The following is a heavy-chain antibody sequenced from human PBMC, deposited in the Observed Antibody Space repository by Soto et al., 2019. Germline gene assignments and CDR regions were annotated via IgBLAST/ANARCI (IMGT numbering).Heavy chain of an antibody. Sequence: GGSLRLSCAASGFTFSDYYMSWIRQAPGKGLEWVSYISSSGSTIYYADSVKGRFTIPRDNAKNSLYLQMNSLRAEDTAVYYCAREGYCSSTSCYGYYYYYMDVWGKGTTVTVSS. CDR3: AREGYCSSTSCYGYYYYYMDV. D-gene: IGHD2-2*01. J-gene: IGHJ6*03. V-gene: IGHV3-11*01. CDR1: GFTFSDYY. CDR2: ISSSGSTI.